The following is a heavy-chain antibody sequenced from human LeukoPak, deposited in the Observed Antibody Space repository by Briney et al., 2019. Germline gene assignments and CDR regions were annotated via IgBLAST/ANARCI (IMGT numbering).Heavy chain of an antibody. Sequence: GGCLRHSCAASGFTFSSYAMHWVRQAPGKGLEWVAVISYDGSNKYYADSVKGRFTISRDNSKNTLYLQMNSLRAEDTAVYYCAREPDVWFGELFGPRPYGMDDWGQGTIVTVSS. V-gene: IGHV3-30-3*01. J-gene: IGHJ6*02. CDR1: GFTFSSYA. CDR2: ISYDGSNK. D-gene: IGHD3-10*01. CDR3: AREPDVWFGELFGPRPYGMDD.